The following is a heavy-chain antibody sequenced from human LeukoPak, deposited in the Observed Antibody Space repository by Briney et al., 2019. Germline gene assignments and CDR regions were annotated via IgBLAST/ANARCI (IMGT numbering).Heavy chain of an antibody. CDR2: IYTSGST. D-gene: IGHD3-22*01. V-gene: IGHV4-4*07. CDR3: ARYYYDSSGYYRFDY. Sequence: SETLSLTCTVSGGSISSYYWSWIRQPAGKGLEWIGRIYTSGSTNYNPSLKSRVTISVDTSKNQFSLKLSSVTAADTAVYYCARYYYDSSGYYRFDYWGQGTLVTVSS. CDR1: GGSISSYY. J-gene: IGHJ4*02.